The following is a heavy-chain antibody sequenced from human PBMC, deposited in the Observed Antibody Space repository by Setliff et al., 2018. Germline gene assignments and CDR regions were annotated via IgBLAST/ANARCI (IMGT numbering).Heavy chain of an antibody. CDR2: VYDTGST. D-gene: IGHD3-22*01. CDR1: TASMTYYY. J-gene: IGHJ4*02. Sequence: PSETLSLTCSVSTASMTYYYWSWIRQPPGKGLEWIGHVYDTGSTTYSPSLKGRVTISMDTSVNEFSLRLTSVTAADTAMYYCASRDYYDNRGSLDFWGQGTLVTVSS. CDR3: ASRDYYDNRGSLDF. V-gene: IGHV4-59*08.